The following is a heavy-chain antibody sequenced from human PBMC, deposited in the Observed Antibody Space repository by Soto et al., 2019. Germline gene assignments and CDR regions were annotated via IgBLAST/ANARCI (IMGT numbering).Heavy chain of an antibody. V-gene: IGHV1-2*02. J-gene: IGHJ3*02. CDR1: VYTFTGCC. CDR3: ARAIVLDAFDN. D-gene: IGHD1-26*01. Sequence: ASMKGSCKASVYTFTGCCMHWLRQAPVQGLEWMGWINPNSGGTNYAQKFQGRVTMTRDTSISTDYMELSRLRSDDTAVYYCARAIVLDAFDNWGEGTMDTDS. CDR2: INPNSGGT.